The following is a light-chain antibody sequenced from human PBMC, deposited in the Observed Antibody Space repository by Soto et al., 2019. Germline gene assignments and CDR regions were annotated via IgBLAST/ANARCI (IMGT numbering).Light chain of an antibody. Sequence: EIVLTQSPGTLSLSPGERATLSCRASQSVSSSYLAWYQQKPGQAPRLLISGASSRATGIPDRFSGSGSGTDFTLTISSLQSEDFGVYYCQQYNSWPQTFGQGTKVDIK. V-gene: IGKV3-20*01. J-gene: IGKJ1*01. CDR1: QSVSSSY. CDR3: QQYNSWPQT. CDR2: GAS.